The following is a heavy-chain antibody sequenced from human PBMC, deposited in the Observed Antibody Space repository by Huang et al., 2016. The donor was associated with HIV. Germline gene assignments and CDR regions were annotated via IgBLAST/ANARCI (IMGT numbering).Heavy chain of an antibody. D-gene: IGHD1-7*01. V-gene: IGHV3-7*01. CDR1: TFTFGAYL. CDR3: ATKTAAMDI. J-gene: IGHJ6*02. Sequence: VESGGRLVQPGGSIRLSCVGSTFTFGAYLRSWVRQAPGKGLEWVANIKQDESEKDYVESVKGRFNISRDNAKKVLFLEMNNVRVEDTATYYCATKTAAMDIWGQGTTVTVS. CDR2: IKQDESEK.